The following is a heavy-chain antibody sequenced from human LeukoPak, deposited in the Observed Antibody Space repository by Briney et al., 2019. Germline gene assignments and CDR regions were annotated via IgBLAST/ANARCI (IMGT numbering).Heavy chain of an antibody. J-gene: IGHJ4*02. Sequence: SESLSLTCAVSGGSISSYYWSWIRQPPGKGLEWVGYIYTGGSTNSNPSLKSRVTISVDTFTKQFSLRLSSVTAAVSDVYYCEMTYDFWSGHFDYWGQGTLVTISS. CDR1: GGSISSYY. V-gene: IGHV4-4*09. CDR3: EMTYDFWSGHFDY. CDR2: IYTGGST. D-gene: IGHD3-3*01.